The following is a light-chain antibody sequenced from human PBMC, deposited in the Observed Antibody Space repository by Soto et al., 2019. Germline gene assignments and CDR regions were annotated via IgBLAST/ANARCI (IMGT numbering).Light chain of an antibody. J-gene: IGLJ1*01. CDR1: SSDVGSYNL. Sequence: QSALTQPASVSGSPGQSITISCTGTSSDVGSYNLVSWYQQHTGKAPKLMIYEVSKRPSGVSNRFSGSKSGNTASLTISGLQAEDEADYYCCSYAGSSTPVIFGTGTKLTVL. CDR2: EVS. CDR3: CSYAGSSTPVI. V-gene: IGLV2-23*02.